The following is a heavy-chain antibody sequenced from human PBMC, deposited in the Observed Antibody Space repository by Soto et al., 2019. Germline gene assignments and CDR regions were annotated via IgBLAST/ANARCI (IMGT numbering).Heavy chain of an antibody. CDR1: GGTFSSYD. CDR2: VDPHSDNR. CDR3: ANYRTTSPVGFDIWGQGTLVTVSSGKGAAYYYYYGMDV. D-gene: IGHD2-8*02. Sequence: ASVKVSCKASGGTFSSYDINWVRQPTGQGLERMGCVDPHSDNRGYAQKFQGRLTLTRDTSTSTVYMELSSLESEDTAVYYCANYRTTSPVGFDIWGQGTLVTVSSGKGAAYYYYYGMDVWGQGTTVTV. J-gene: IGHJ6*02. V-gene: IGHV1-8*02.